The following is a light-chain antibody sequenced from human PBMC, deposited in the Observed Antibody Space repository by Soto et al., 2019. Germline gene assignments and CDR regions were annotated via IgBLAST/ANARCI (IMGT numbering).Light chain of an antibody. CDR3: QQLNSYPLT. CDR1: QGISSY. J-gene: IGKJ4*01. CDR2: AAS. V-gene: IGKV1-9*01. Sequence: DIQLTQSPSFLSASVGDRVTITCRASQGISSYLAWYQQEPGKAPKLLIYAASTLQSGVPSRFSGGGSGTEFTLTISSLQPEDFATYYCQQLNSYPLTFGGGPKVEIK.